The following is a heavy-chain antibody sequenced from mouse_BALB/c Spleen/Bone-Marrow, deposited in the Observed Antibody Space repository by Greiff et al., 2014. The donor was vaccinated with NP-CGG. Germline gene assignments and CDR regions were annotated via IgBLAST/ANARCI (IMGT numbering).Heavy chain of an antibody. V-gene: IGHV5-6-5*01. CDR1: GFTFSSYA. CDR3: ARRGGSGNYAMDY. Sequence: EVMLVESGGGLVKPGGSLKLSCAASGFTFSSYAMSLVRQTPEKRLEWVASISSGGSTYYPDSVKGRFTISRDNARNILYLQMSSLRSEDTAMYYCARRGGSGNYAMDYWGQGTSVTVSS. J-gene: IGHJ4*01. CDR2: ISSGGST. D-gene: IGHD1-1*01.